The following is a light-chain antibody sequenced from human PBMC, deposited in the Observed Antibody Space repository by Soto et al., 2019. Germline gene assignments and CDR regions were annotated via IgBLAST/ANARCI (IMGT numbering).Light chain of an antibody. CDR3: QEYGSSPFT. CDR2: GAS. CDR1: QRVSSSY. Sequence: EIVLTQSPGTLSLSPGERATLSCRASQRVSSSYLAWYQQKPGQAPRCLIYGASSRATGIADRFSGSGSGTDFNRTISRLEPEDFAVYYCQEYGSSPFTFGQGAKLEIK. J-gene: IGKJ2*01. V-gene: IGKV3-20*01.